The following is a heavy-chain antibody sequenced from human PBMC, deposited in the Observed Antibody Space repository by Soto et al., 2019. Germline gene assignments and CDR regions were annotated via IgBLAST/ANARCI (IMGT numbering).Heavy chain of an antibody. J-gene: IGHJ6*02. V-gene: IGHV3-48*02. Sequence: VGSLRLSCAASEFTFSTSDMNWVRQAPGKGLEWISYISSSSSTMYYADSVKGRFTISRDNAKNSLYLQMNSLRDEDSAVYFRARASGYYDTSGYYGAFYYYGMDVWGQGTTVTVSS. CDR1: EFTFSTSD. D-gene: IGHD3-22*01. CDR2: ISSSSSTM. CDR3: ARASGYYDTSGYYGAFYYYGMDV.